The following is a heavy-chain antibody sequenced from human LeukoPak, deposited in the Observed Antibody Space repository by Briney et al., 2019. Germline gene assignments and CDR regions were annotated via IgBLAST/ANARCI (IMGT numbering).Heavy chain of an antibody. V-gene: IGHV4-59*01. D-gene: IGHD2-2*01. CDR2: IYYSGST. CDR3: ARGVVPAAKDAFDI. Sequence: PSETLSLTCTVSGGSISSYYWSWIRQPPGKGLEWIGYIYYSGSTNYNPSLKSRVTISVDTSKNQFSLKLSSVTAADTAVYYCARGVVPAAKDAFDIWGRGTMVTVSS. CDR1: GGSISSYY. J-gene: IGHJ3*02.